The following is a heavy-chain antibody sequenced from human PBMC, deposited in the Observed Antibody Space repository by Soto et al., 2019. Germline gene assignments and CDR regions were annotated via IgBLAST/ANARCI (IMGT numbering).Heavy chain of an antibody. CDR1: GFTFSSYS. Sequence: EVQLVESGGGLVQPGGSLRLSCGASGFTFSSYSMNWVRQVPGKGLEWVSYISSSSSTIYYADSVKGRFTISRDNAKNSLYLQMNSLRAEDTAVYYCAKGYSGYDFHYFDYWGQGTLVTVSS. V-gene: IGHV3-48*01. CDR2: ISSSSSTI. J-gene: IGHJ4*02. CDR3: AKGYSGYDFHYFDY. D-gene: IGHD5-12*01.